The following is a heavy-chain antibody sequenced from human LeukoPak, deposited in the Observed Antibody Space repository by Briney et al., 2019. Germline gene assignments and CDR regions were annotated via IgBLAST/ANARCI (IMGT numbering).Heavy chain of an antibody. D-gene: IGHD1-26*01. J-gene: IGHJ4*02. CDR2: IYYSGST. CDR1: GGSISSSSYY. Sequence: PSETLSLTCTVSGGSISSSSYYWGWIRQPPGKGLEWIGSIYYSGSTYYNPSLKSRVTISVDTSKNQFSLKLSSVTAADTAVYYCARDLWGIVGASYFDYWGQGTLVTVSS. CDR3: ARDLWGIVGASYFDY. V-gene: IGHV4-39*07.